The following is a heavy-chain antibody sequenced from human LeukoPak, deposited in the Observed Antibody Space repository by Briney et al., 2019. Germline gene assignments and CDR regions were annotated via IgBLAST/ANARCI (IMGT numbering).Heavy chain of an antibody. J-gene: IGHJ6*02. CDR3: ARHHYDFWSGYYTHNYYYYGMGV. D-gene: IGHD3-3*01. CDR2: IYYSGST. Sequence: SETLSLTCTVSGGSISSYYWSWIRQPPGKGLEWIGYIYYSGSTNYNPSLKSRVTISVDTSKNQFSLKLSSVTAADTAVYYCARHHYDFWSGYYTHNYYYYGMGVWGQGTTVTVSS. V-gene: IGHV4-59*08. CDR1: GGSISSYY.